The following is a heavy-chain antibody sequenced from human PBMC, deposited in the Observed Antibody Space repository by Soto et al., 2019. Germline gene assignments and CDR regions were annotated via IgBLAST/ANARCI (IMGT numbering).Heavy chain of an antibody. CDR1: GSTFTTYD. D-gene: IGHD6-25*01. CDR3: ARRKERSGPHYFDY. CDR2: MNPYSGNT. V-gene: IGHV1-8*01. Sequence: ASVKVSCKASGSTFTTYDISWVRQATGQGLERMGWMNPYSGNTGYAQKFQGRVTVTRNTSISTVYMELSGLRPGDTAVYYCARRKERSGPHYFDYWGQGSQVTVSS. J-gene: IGHJ4*02.